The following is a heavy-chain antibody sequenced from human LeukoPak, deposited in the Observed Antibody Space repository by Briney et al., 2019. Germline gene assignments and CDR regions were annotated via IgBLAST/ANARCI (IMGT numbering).Heavy chain of an antibody. CDR1: GFTFNTYD. CDR3: ATKTGFAY. J-gene: IGHJ4*02. CDR2: VSGTGDTT. V-gene: IGHV3-23*01. Sequence: GGSLRLSCEASGFTFNTYDMSWVRQAPGRGLEWVSTVSGTGDTTVYADSVKGRFTISRDNSRNTVHLQMNSLRAEDTAVYYCATKTGFAYWGQGTLVTVSS.